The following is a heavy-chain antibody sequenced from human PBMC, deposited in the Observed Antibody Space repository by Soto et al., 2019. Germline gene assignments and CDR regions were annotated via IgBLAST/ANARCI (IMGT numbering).Heavy chain of an antibody. CDR2: IYYSGST. J-gene: IGHJ3*02. Sequence: SETLSLTCTVSGGSISSDNYYWSGIGQHPGKGLEWIGYIYYSGSTYYNPSLKSRVTISVDTSKNQFSLKLSSVTAADTAVYYCARDRRVLHAFDIWGQGTMVTVSS. CDR3: ARDRRVLHAFDI. CDR1: GGSISSDNYY. V-gene: IGHV4-31*03.